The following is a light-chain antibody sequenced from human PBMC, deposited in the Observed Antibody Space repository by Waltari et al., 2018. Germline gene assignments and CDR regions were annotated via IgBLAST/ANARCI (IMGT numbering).Light chain of an antibody. V-gene: IGKV4-1*01. Sequence: DIVMTQSPASLAVPLGARATLQRKSSQSVLHSSNNKNYLGWYQQKPGQPPKLLIYWALTREAGVPDRFSGGGSGTDFTLTISSLQAEDVAVYYCQQYYSTPTFGGGTKVEIK. CDR2: WAL. CDR1: QSVLHSSNNKNY. CDR3: QQYYSTPT. J-gene: IGKJ4*01.